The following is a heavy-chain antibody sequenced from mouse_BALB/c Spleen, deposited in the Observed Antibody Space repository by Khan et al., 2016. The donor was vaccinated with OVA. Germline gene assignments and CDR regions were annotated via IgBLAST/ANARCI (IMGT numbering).Heavy chain of an antibody. J-gene: IGHJ2*01. CDR1: GYSFTGYF. CDR2: INPHIGET. D-gene: IGHD1-1*01. CDR3: ARKNGSYFDY. Sequence: VQLKQSGPELVKPGASVKISCKASGYSFTGYFMNWVMQSHGKSLEWIGRINPHIGETFYNQKFTGKATLTVDESSSTAHMELRSLASEDSAVYYCARKNGSYFDYWGQGTTLTVSS. V-gene: IGHV1-20*02.